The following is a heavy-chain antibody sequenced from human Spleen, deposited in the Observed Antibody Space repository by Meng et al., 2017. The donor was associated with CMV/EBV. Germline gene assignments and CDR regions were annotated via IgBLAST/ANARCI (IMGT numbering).Heavy chain of an antibody. CDR2: ISGSGGST. CDR1: GFTFNSYA. J-gene: IGHJ4*02. D-gene: IGHD6-6*01. Sequence: GESLKISCAASGFTFNSYAMSWVRQAPGKGLEWVSAISGSGGSTYYADSVKGRFTISRDNSKNTLYLQMNSLRAEDTAVYYCAKDDIAARPSPYYFDYWGQGTLVTVSS. CDR3: AKDDIAARPSPYYFDY. V-gene: IGHV3-23*01.